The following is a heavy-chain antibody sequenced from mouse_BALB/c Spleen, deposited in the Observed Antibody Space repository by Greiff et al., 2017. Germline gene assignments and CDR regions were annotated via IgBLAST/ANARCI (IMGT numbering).Heavy chain of an antibody. J-gene: IGHJ3*01. CDR2: IDPANGNT. V-gene: IGHV14-3*02. CDR1: GFNIKDTY. Sequence: EVQLQQSGAELVKPGASVKLSCTASGFNIKDTYMHWVKQRPEQGLEWIGRIDPANGNTKYDPKFQGKATITADTSSNTAYLQLSSLTSEDTAVYYCARSGYYGSSYWFAYWGQGTLVTVSA. D-gene: IGHD1-1*01. CDR3: ARSGYYGSSYWFAY.